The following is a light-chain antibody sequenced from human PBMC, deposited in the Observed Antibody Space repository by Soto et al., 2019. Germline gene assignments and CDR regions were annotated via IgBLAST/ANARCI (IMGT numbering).Light chain of an antibody. Sequence: QSVLTQPASVSGSPGQSITISCTGTSSDVGGHDYVSWYQQHPGKAPKLIIYEVRNRPSGVSNRFSGSKSGNTASLTISGLQAEDGADYYCSSYSSTTLVFGTRTKVTVL. CDR2: EVR. J-gene: IGLJ1*01. V-gene: IGLV2-14*01. CDR3: SSYSSTTLV. CDR1: SSDVGGHDY.